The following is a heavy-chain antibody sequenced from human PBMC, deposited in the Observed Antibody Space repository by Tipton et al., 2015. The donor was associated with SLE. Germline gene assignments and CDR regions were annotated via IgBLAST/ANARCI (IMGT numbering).Heavy chain of an antibody. CDR2: INHSGST. Sequence: TLCLTCAVYGGSFSGYYWSWIRQPPGKGLEWIGEINHSGSTNYNPSLKSRVTISVDTSKNQFSLKLSSVTAADTAVYYCATGYDFQTGWFQHWGQGTLVTVSS. CDR1: GGSFSGYY. J-gene: IGHJ1*01. V-gene: IGHV4-34*01. CDR3: ATGYDFQTGWFQH. D-gene: IGHD5-12*01.